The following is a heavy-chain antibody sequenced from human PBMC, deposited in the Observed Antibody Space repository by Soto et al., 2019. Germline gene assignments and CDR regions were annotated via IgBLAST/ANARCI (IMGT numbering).Heavy chain of an antibody. J-gene: IGHJ4*02. CDR2: INHSGTT. V-gene: IGHV4-34*01. D-gene: IGHD2-15*01. CDR1: GGSVSGYF. CDR3: ARRYCSDSYCSYFDY. Sequence: SETLSLTCAVYGGSVSGYFWSWIRQPPGKGLEWIGEINHSGTTSYSPSLDSRVTTSVDTSKNQFSLRLSSVTAADTAIYYCARRYCSDSYCSYFDYWGRGTLVTVSS.